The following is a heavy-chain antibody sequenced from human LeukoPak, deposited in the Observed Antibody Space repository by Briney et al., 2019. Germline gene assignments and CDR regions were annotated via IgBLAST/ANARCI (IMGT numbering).Heavy chain of an antibody. J-gene: IGHJ6*03. CDR1: GFTFGSYA. CDR2: ISDSGGAT. Sequence: PGGSLRLSCAASGFTFGSYAMSWVRQGPGKGLEWVSAISDSGGATYSADSVKGRFTISRDNSKNTLYLQMNSLRAEDTAIYYCAKLPAAILYYYNYYMDVWGKGTTVTVSS. D-gene: IGHD2-2*01. V-gene: IGHV3-23*01. CDR3: AKLPAAILYYYNYYMDV.